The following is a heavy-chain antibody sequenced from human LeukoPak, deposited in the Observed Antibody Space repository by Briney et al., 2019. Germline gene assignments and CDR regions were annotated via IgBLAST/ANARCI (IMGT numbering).Heavy chain of an antibody. D-gene: IGHD3-9*01. CDR3: ARPPFRYFDCSIL. CDR2: INPDSGGT. CDR1: GYSFAGYY. Sequence: ASVKVSCKATGYSFAGYYLHWVRQAPGQGFEWMGWINPDSGGTNYAQRFQGRVTLTRDTSITTAYMELSSLTSDDTAVYYCARPPFRYFDCSILGGHGPGVIV. J-gene: IGHJ4*01. V-gene: IGHV1-2*02.